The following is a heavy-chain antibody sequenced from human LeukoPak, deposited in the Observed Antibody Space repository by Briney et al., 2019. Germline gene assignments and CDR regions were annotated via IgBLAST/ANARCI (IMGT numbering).Heavy chain of an antibody. V-gene: IGHV3-33*08. CDR3: ARDGCSGGICYGIDY. CDR2: IWYDGSDK. Sequence: PGGSLRLSCAASGFAVSSNYMSWGRQAPGKGLEWVAVIWYDGSDKYYADSVKGRFTISRDNSKNTLYLQMNSLRAEDTAVYYCARDGCSGGICYGIDYWGQGTLVTVSS. D-gene: IGHD2-15*01. J-gene: IGHJ4*02. CDR1: GFAVSSNY.